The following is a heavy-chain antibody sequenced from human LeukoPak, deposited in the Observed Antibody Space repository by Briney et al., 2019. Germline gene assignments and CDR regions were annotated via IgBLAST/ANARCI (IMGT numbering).Heavy chain of an antibody. V-gene: IGHV4-34*01. J-gene: IGHJ4*02. Sequence: SETLSLTCAVYGGSFSGYYWSWIRQPPGKGLEWIGEISHSGSTNYNPSLKSRVTISVDTSKNQFSLKLRSVTAADTAVYYCARRAVTPPKGYFDYWGQGTLVTVSS. CDR3: ARRAVTPPKGYFDY. CDR1: GGSFSGYY. CDR2: ISHSGST. D-gene: IGHD4-17*01.